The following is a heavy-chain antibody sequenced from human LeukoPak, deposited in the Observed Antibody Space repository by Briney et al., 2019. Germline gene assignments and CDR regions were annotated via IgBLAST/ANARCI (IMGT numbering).Heavy chain of an antibody. Sequence: ASVKVSCKASGYTFSGYYMHWVRQAPGQGLEWMGWINPNSGGTNYAQKFQGWVTMTRDTSISTAYMELSRLRSDDTAVYYCARASPDPYGMDVWGQGTTVTVSS. V-gene: IGHV1-2*04. CDR1: GYTFSGYY. CDR3: ARASPDPYGMDV. D-gene: IGHD1-14*01. J-gene: IGHJ6*02. CDR2: INPNSGGT.